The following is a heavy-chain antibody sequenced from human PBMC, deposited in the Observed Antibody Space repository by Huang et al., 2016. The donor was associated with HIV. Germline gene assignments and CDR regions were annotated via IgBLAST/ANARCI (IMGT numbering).Heavy chain of an antibody. J-gene: IGHJ6*02. D-gene: IGHD3-10*01. CDR3: ARLIGSPSFYYGLDV. Sequence: EVQLVQSGAEVKKPGESLKISCKGSGYRFRSNWIGWVRQVPGKGLEWMGIIYHGDSVTRYSPSFQGQVTISADKSINTAYMQWSSLKASDTAMYYCARLIGSPSFYYGLDVWGQGTTVTVSS. V-gene: IGHV5-51*01. CDR1: GYRFRSNW. CDR2: IYHGDSVT.